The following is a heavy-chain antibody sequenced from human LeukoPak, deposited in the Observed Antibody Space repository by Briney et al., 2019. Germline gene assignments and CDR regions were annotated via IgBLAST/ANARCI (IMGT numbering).Heavy chain of an antibody. D-gene: IGHD6-13*01. CDR3: ARDAWPDSRSWSDY. Sequence: GGSLTLSCAASGFTFSSYGMHWVRQAPGEGREWGVFILFDGGNKYYADSGRGRVTIARDTSKATLYLQMSCLRAKDRGVCCSARDAWPDSRSWSDYWGQGPLVTVSS. V-gene: IGHV3-33*01. CDR2: ILFDGGNK. J-gene: IGHJ4*02. CDR1: GFTFSSYG.